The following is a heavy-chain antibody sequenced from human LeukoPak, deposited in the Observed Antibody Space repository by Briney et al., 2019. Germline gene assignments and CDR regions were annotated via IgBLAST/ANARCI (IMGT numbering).Heavy chain of an antibody. J-gene: IGHJ4*02. V-gene: IGHV3-23*01. CDR1: GFTFSSYA. CDR3: ANLTRHLVVVVAATLGTYFDY. D-gene: IGHD2-15*01. Sequence: PGGSLRLSCAASGFTFSSYAMSWVRQAPGKGLEWGSAISGSVGSTYYADSGKGRFTISRDNSKNTLYLQMTSRRAEETAVSYCANLTRHLVVVVAATLGTYFDYSGQGTPVTVSS. CDR2: ISGSVGST.